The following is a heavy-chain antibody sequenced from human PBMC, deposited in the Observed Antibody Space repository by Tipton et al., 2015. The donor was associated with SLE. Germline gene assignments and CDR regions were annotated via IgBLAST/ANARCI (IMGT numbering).Heavy chain of an antibody. Sequence: LSLTCSASGFTFNSFGTHWVRQAPGKGLEWVALIWHDGSAEYYADSVKGRFTISRDNSKNTMYLQMNSLRPEDTAVYYCAKDKGFRDYVGWYFDLWGRGPLVTVSS. J-gene: IGHJ2*01. CDR2: IWHDGSAE. CDR1: GFTFNSFG. D-gene: IGHD4-17*01. V-gene: IGHV3-30*02. CDR3: AKDKGFRDYVGWYFDL.